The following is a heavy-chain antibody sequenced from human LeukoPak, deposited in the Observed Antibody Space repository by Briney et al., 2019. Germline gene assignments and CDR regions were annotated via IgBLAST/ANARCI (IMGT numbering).Heavy chain of an antibody. CDR1: GFTFSTYW. D-gene: IGHD3-22*01. V-gene: IGHV3-7*01. CDR3: ARDSSGYQ. Sequence: PGGSLRLSCAASGFTFSTYWTSWVRQAPGKGLEWVANIKEDGSEKYYGDPVKGRFTISRDNAKNSLYLQMNSLRAEDTAVYYCARDSSGYQWGQGTLVTVSS. CDR2: IKEDGSEK. J-gene: IGHJ4*02.